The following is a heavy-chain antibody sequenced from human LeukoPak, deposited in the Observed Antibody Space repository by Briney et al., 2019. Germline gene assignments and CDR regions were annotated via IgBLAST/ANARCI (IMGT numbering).Heavy chain of an antibody. V-gene: IGHV3-7*03. D-gene: IGHD3-22*01. CDR2: IKPDGSEK. J-gene: IGHJ4*02. CDR1: GFIFSNYY. Sequence: GGSLRLSCAASGFIFSNYYMNWVRQAPGKGLEWVANIKPDGSEKDYVDSVKGRFTISRDNSKNTVYLQMNSLRAEDTAVYYCAKSDYYDSSGHPSSFEYWGQGALVTFSS. CDR3: AKSDYYDSSGHPSSFEY.